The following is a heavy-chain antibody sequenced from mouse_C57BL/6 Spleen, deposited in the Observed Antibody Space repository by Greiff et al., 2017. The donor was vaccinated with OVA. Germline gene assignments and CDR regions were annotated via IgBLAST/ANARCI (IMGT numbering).Heavy chain of an antibody. CDR2: IDPSDSYT. Sequence: QVQLQQPGAELVMPGASVKLSCKASGYTFTSYWMHWVKQRPGQGLEWIGVIDPSDSYTNYNQKFKGKSTLTVDKSSSTAYMQLSSLTSEDSAVYYCARSTTVVYFDYWGQGTTLTVSS. CDR3: ARSTTVVYFDY. D-gene: IGHD1-1*01. V-gene: IGHV1-69*01. J-gene: IGHJ2*01. CDR1: GYTFTSYW.